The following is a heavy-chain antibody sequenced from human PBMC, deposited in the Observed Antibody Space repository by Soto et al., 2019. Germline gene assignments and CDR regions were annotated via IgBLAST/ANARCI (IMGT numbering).Heavy chain of an antibody. D-gene: IGHD1-7*01. V-gene: IGHV3-53*02. CDR3: ARYTWNYGFDY. Sequence: EVQLVETGGGLIQPGGSLRLSCAASGFTVSSDYMSWVRQAPGKGLEWVSVIYTSGSTYYADSVKGRFTISRDNSKNTLYLQMDSLRPEDTAVYYCARYTWNYGFDYWGQGTLVTVSS. CDR1: GFTVSSDY. CDR2: IYTSGST. J-gene: IGHJ4*02.